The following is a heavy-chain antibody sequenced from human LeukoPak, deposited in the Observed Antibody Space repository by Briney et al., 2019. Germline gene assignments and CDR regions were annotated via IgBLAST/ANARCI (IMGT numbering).Heavy chain of an antibody. V-gene: IGHV4-39*01. J-gene: IGHJ4*02. CDR3: ARHYGP. CDR1: GGSISGSSYY. CDR2: IYYSGST. Sequence: SETLSLTCTVSGGSISGSSYYWGWIRQPPGKGLEWIGSIYYSGSTCYNPSLKSRVTISVDTSKNQFSLKLNSVTATDTAAYYCARHYGPRGQGTLVTVSS. D-gene: IGHD3-10*01.